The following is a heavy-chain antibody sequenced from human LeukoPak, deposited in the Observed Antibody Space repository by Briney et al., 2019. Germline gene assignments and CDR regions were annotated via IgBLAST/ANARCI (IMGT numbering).Heavy chain of an antibody. J-gene: IGHJ4*02. Sequence: GGSLRLSCAASGFNFSATYMTWIRQAPGKGLEWVSYISNRGIIINYADSVKGRFTISRDDAKSSLYLHMNNLRAEDTALYYCASGGDYVGIAATFRYWGQGSLVTVSS. V-gene: IGHV3-11*01. CDR3: ASGGDYVGIAATFRY. D-gene: IGHD4-23*01. CDR1: GFNFSATY. CDR2: ISNRGIII.